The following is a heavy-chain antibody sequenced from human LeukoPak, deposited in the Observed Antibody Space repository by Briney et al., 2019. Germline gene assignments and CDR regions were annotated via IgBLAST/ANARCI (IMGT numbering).Heavy chain of an antibody. CDR2: VNREGTTT. J-gene: IGHJ4*02. Sequence: GGSLRLSCAASGFTFNTYWMHWVRQAPGKGLVWVARVNREGTTTTYADSVKGRFTISRDNAKNTPYLQMNNLRAEDTAVYYCARDLDWILFDYWGQGTLVTVSS. CDR3: ARDLDWILFDY. D-gene: IGHD3-9*01. CDR1: GFTFNTYW. V-gene: IGHV3-74*03.